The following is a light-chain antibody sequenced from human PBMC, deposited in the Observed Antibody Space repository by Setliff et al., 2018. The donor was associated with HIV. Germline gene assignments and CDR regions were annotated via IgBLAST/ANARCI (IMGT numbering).Light chain of an antibody. Sequence: QSVLPQPASVSGSPGQSITISCTGTSSDVGGYIFVSWYQQHPGKVPKLIIYEVSNRPSGVSNRFSGSKSGNTASLTISGLQAEDEADYYCSSYTDSNTLEFGGGTKVTVL. CDR2: EVS. CDR1: SSDVGGYIF. CDR3: SSYTDSNTLE. V-gene: IGLV2-14*01. J-gene: IGLJ3*02.